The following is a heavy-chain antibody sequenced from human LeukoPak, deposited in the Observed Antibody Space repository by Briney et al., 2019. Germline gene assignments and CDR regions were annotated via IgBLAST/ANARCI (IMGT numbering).Heavy chain of an antibody. D-gene: IGHD5-12*01. V-gene: IGHV3-23*01. CDR3: ARDPGSGYEEHFDY. Sequence: GGSLRLSCAVSGFTFSSYAMSWVRQAPGKGLEWVSAISGSGGSTYYADSVKGRFTISRDNSKNTLYLQMNSLRAEDTAVYYCARDPGSGYEEHFDYWGQGTLVTVSS. CDR2: ISGSGGST. J-gene: IGHJ4*02. CDR1: GFTFSSYA.